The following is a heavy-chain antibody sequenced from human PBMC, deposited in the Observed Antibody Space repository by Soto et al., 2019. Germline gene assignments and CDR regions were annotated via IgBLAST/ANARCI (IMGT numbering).Heavy chain of an antibody. J-gene: IGHJ4*02. D-gene: IGHD2-21*01. V-gene: IGHV4-61*01. CDR1: GGSVNIGTYY. Sequence: PSETLSLTWTVRGGSVNIGTYYWRWIRQPPGKGLEWSGFIHYSGSTNYNPSLKSRVTMSVDTSKNQFSLKLTSVNAADTAVYYCTRGGDAYKNGHWGQGTLVTVSS. CDR3: TRGGDAYKNGH. CDR2: IHYSGST.